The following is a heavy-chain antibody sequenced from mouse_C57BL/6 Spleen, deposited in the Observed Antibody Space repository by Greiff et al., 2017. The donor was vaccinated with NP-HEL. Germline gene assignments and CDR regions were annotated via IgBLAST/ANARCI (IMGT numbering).Heavy chain of an antibody. Sequence: QVQLQQSGTELVKPGASVKLSCKASGYTFTSYWMHWVKQRPGQGLEWIGNINPSNGGTNYNEKFKSKATLTVDKSSSTAYMQLSSLTSEDSAVYYCARNDYYYGSSYAMDDWGQGTSVTVSS. CDR1: GYTFTSYW. J-gene: IGHJ4*01. V-gene: IGHV1-53*01. D-gene: IGHD1-1*01. CDR2: INPSNGGT. CDR3: ARNDYYYGSSYAMDD.